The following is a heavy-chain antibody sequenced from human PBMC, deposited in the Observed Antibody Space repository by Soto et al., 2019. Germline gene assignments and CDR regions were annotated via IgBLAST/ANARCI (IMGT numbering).Heavy chain of an antibody. D-gene: IGHD4-4*01. CDR3: ARGTTTVPHYYYYYGMDV. CDR2: IIPIFGTA. CDR1: GGTFSSYA. J-gene: IGHJ6*02. V-gene: IGHV1-69*13. Sequence: SVKVSCKASGGTFSSYAISWVRQAPGQGLEWMGGIIPIFGTANYAQKFQGRVTITADESTSTAYMELSSLRSEDAAVYYCARGTTTVPHYYYYYGMDVWGQGTTVTVSS.